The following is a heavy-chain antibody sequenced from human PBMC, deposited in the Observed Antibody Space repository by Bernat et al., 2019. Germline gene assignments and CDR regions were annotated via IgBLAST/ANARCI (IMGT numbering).Heavy chain of an antibody. V-gene: IGHV1-69*09. CDR3: ARERYCSSTSCYRYYYYGMDV. J-gene: IGHJ6*02. CDR2: IIPILGIA. CDR1: GGTFSSYA. D-gene: IGHD2-2*01. Sequence: QVQLVQSGAEVKKPGSSVKVSCKASGGTFSSYAISWVRQAPGQGLEWMGGIIPILGIANYAQKFQGRVTITADKSTSTAYMELSSLRSEDTAVYYCARERYCSSTSCYRYYYYGMDVWGQGTTVTVSS.